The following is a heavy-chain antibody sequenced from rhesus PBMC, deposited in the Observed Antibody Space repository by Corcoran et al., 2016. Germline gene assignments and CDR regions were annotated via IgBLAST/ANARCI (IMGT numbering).Heavy chain of an antibody. CDR1: GGSISGYYY. J-gene: IGHJ6*01. CDR3: ARESYNIWTGYYTYYGLDS. V-gene: IGHV4-73*01. D-gene: IGHD3-3*01. CDR2: IDGKNTST. Sequence: QVQLQQWGEGLVKPSETLSLTCAVYGGSISGYYYWSWIRQPPGEGLAWIGYIDGKNTSTNYHPPLKNRVTISKDTSKNQFSRKLGSVTAADTAVYYCARESYNIWTGYYTYYGLDSWGQGVVVTVSS.